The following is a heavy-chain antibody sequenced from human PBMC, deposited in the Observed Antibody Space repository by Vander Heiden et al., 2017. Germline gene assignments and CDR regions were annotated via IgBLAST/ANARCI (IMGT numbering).Heavy chain of an antibody. CDR1: GGSFSGYY. CDR3: ARGQVAWERRQTKNWFDP. V-gene: IGHV4-34*01. CDR2: INHSGST. Sequence: QVQLQQWGAGLLKPSETLSLTCAVYGGSFSGYYWSWIRQPPGKGLEWIGEINHSGSTNYNTSLKRRVTISVDTSKNQFSRKLSSVTAAETAVYYCARGQVAWERRQTKNWFDPWGQVTLVTVSS. D-gene: IGHD1-26*01. J-gene: IGHJ5*02.